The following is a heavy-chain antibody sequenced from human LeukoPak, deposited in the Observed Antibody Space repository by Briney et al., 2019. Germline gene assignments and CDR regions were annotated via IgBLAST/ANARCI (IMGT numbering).Heavy chain of an antibody. CDR3: ARPVDTASFDY. J-gene: IGHJ4*02. CDR2: IYDSGST. Sequence: SETLSLTCTVSGGSIRSSYYYWGWIRQPPGKGLEWIGSIYDSGSTYYNPSLKSRVTISVDTSKNQFSLKLNSVTAADAAVYYCARPVDTASFDYWGQGTLVTVSS. D-gene: IGHD5-18*01. CDR1: GGSIRSSYYY. V-gene: IGHV4-39*01.